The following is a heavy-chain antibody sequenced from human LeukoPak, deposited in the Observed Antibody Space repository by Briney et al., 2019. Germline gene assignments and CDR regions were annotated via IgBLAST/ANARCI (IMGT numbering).Heavy chain of an antibody. CDR3: ARHRRGYCSSTSCYTLGYYFDY. CDR2: IYTSGST. Sequence: SETLSLTCTVSGGSISSYYWSWIRQPAGKGLEWIGRIYTSGSTNYNPSLKSRVTISVDTSKNQFSLKLSSVTAADTAVYYCARHRRGYCSSTSCYTLGYYFDYWGQGTLVTVSS. CDR1: GGSISSYY. V-gene: IGHV4-4*07. D-gene: IGHD2-2*02. J-gene: IGHJ4*02.